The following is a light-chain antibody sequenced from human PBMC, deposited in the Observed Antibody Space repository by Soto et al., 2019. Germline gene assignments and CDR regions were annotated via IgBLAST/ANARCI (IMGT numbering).Light chain of an antibody. V-gene: IGKV3-11*01. CDR1: QSVSSY. CDR2: DAS. CDR3: QQRSNWPPGFT. J-gene: IGKJ3*01. Sequence: EIVLTQSPATLSLSPGERATLSCRASQSVSSYLAWYHQKPGQAPRLLIHDASNRATGIPARFSGSGSGTDFTLTISSLEPEDFAVYYCQQRSNWPPGFTFGPGTKVDIK.